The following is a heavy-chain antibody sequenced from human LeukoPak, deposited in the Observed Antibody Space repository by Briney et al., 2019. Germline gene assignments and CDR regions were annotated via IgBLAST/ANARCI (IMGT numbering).Heavy chain of an antibody. Sequence: SETLSLTCAVSGGSIGSGGYSWSWIRQPPGKGLEWIGYIYHSGSTYYNPSLKSRVTISVDRSKNQFSLKLSSVTAADTAVYYCARGGYSYGHIPYWGQGTLVTVSS. CDR2: IYHSGST. CDR3: ARGGYSYGHIPY. D-gene: IGHD5-18*01. J-gene: IGHJ4*02. V-gene: IGHV4-30-2*01. CDR1: GGSIGSGGYS.